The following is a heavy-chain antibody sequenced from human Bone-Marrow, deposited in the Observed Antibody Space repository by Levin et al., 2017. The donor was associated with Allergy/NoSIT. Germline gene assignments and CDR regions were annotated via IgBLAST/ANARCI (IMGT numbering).Heavy chain of an antibody. J-gene: IGHJ6*03. CDR2: INPNSGGT. CDR1: GYTFTGYY. Sequence: ASVKVSCKASGYTFTGYYMHWVRQAPGQGLEWMGRINPNSGGTNYAQKFQGRVTMTRDTSISTAYMELSRLRSDDTAVYYCARDDYDYIWGSYRNYYYYYMDVWGKGTTVTVSS. CDR3: ARDDYDYIWGSYRNYYYYYMDV. V-gene: IGHV1-2*06. D-gene: IGHD3-16*02.